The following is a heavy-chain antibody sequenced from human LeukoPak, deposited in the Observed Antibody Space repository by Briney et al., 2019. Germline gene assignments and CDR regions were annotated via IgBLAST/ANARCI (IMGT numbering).Heavy chain of an antibody. CDR2: ISWNSGSI. CDR3: AKDIGTTVVTPGQLFDY. D-gene: IGHD4-23*01. Sequence: PGRSLRLSCAASGFTFDDYAMHWVRQAPGKGLEWVSGISWNSGSIGYADSVKGRFTISRDNAKNSLYLQMNSLRAEDTALYYCAKDIGTTVVTPGQLFDYWGQGTLVTVSS. J-gene: IGHJ4*02. V-gene: IGHV3-9*01. CDR1: GFTFDDYA.